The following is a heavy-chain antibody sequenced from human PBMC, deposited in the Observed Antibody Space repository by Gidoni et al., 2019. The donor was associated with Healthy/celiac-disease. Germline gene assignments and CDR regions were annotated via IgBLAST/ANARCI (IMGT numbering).Heavy chain of an antibody. CDR3: AMGYYYDSSGYDL. Sequence: EVQLVDSGGGLVQPGWSLRLSCAASGVPFSSYSMNWVRQAPRKGLELFSYISRSGSTIYYADSVKGRFTISRDNAKNSLYLQMNSLGDEDTAVYYCAMGYYYDSSGYDLWGRGTLVTVSS. CDR1: GVPFSSYS. V-gene: IGHV3-48*02. CDR2: ISRSGSTI. D-gene: IGHD3-22*01. J-gene: IGHJ2*01.